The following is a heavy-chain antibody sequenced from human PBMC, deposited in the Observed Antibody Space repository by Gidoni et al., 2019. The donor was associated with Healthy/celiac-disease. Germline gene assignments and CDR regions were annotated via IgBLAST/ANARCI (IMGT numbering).Heavy chain of an antibody. CDR3: TTDRDGYNGYGDY. V-gene: IGHV3-73*01. CDR1: GFTFSGSA. CDR2: IRSKANSYAT. J-gene: IGHJ4*02. Sequence: EVQLVESGGGLVQPGGSLKLFCAASGFTFSGSAMHWVRQASGKGLEWVGRIRSKANSYATAYAASVKGRFTISRDDSKNTAYLQMNSLKTEDTAVYYCTTDRDGYNGYGDYWGQGTLVTVSS. D-gene: IGHD5-12*01.